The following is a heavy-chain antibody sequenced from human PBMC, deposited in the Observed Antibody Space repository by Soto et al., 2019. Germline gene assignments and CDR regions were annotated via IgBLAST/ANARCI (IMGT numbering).Heavy chain of an antibody. V-gene: IGHV4-30-4*01. Sequence: SETLSLTCTVSGGSISSGDYYWSWIRQPPGKGLEWIGYIYYSGSTNYNPSLKSRVTISVDTSKNQFSLKLSSVTAADTAVYYCATRTRRDGYKKFDYWGQGTLVTVSS. CDR3: ATRTRRDGYKKFDY. CDR2: IYYSGST. CDR1: GGSISSGDYY. D-gene: IGHD5-12*01. J-gene: IGHJ4*02.